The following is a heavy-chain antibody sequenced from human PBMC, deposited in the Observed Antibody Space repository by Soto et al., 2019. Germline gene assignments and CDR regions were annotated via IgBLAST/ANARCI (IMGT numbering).Heavy chain of an antibody. CDR2: INPYSGGA. CDR3: ARVIRGAYYNSPLDT. D-gene: IGHD3-10*01. CDR1: GYTFTGYY. J-gene: IGHJ5*02. V-gene: IGHV1-2*02. Sequence: ASVKVSCKASGYTFTGYYMHWVRQAPGQGLEWMGWINPYSGGADYAQSFQGRVTMTRDTSISTVYMELSRLRFDDTAVYYCARVIRGAYYNSPLDTWGQGTVVTVSS.